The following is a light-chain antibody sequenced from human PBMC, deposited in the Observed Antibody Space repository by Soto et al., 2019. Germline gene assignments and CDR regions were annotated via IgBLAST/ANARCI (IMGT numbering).Light chain of an antibody. CDR3: QQRQYWPPIT. CDR2: DAS. CDR1: QSVNSY. Sequence: EIVMTQSPATLSVSPGERATLSCRASQSVNSYLAWYQQKPGQAPRLLIYDASNRAAGIPARFSGSGSGTDFTLTISSLEPEDFAIYYCQQRQYWPPITFGQGTRLET. V-gene: IGKV3-11*01. J-gene: IGKJ5*01.